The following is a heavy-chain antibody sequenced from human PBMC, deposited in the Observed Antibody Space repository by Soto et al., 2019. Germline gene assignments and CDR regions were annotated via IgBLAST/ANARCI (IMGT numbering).Heavy chain of an antibody. V-gene: IGHV3-33*01. CDR2: IWYDGSNK. D-gene: IGHD3-22*01. CDR3: ARDSYYDSSAPSLNTVGFAPY. CDR1: EVRSSSWG. J-gene: IGHJ4*02. Sequence: GAGEVRSSSWGRHLISKKKDKGLEWDEVIWYDGSNKYYADSVKGRFTISRDNSKNPLYLQVNSLRAEDTAVYYCARDSYYDSSAPSLNTVGFAPYWAQGTLVTVSS.